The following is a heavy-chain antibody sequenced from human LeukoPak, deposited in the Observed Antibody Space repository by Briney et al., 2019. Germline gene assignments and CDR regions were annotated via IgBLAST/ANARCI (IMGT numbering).Heavy chain of an antibody. D-gene: IGHD3-22*01. V-gene: IGHV3-53*01. Sequence: GGSLRLSCAASGFTVSNNYMSGGRQAPGKGLERVSGIYSGGSKYDQDPVQGPFTITRDNSKNTLYLQMTSLRAEDTAVYYCARDSRQDYYDSSGYLWFAFDIWGQGTMVTVSS. CDR1: GFTVSNNY. J-gene: IGHJ3*02. CDR2: IYSGGSK. CDR3: ARDSRQDYYDSSGYLWFAFDI.